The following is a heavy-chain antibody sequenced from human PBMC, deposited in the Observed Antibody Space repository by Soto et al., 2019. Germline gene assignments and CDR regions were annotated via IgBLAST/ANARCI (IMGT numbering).Heavy chain of an antibody. CDR3: VRDRSDDLYSFDAFEM. J-gene: IGHJ3*02. CDR2: IYHSGST. D-gene: IGHD2-15*01. V-gene: IGHV4-61*01. CDR1: GGSVSIGSHY. Sequence: PSETLSLTCTVSGGSVSIGSHYWSWIRQPPGKGLECIAYIYHSGSTDYNPSLKSRVTISVDLSKNQFSLRLDSVTAADTAVYYCVRDRSDDLYSFDAFEMWGQGTMGTVSS.